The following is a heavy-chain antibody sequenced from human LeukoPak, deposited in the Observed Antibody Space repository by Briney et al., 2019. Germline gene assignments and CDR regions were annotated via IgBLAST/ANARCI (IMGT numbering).Heavy chain of an antibody. CDR2: INPGGGST. V-gene: IGHV1-46*01. D-gene: IGHD3-10*01. Sequence: GASVKVSCKASGYTFTSYYMHWVRQAPGQGLEWMGIINPGGGSTSYAQKFQGRATMTRDTSTSTVYMELSSLRSEDTAVYYCARAGYYYGSGSPLDYWGQGTLVTVSS. J-gene: IGHJ4*02. CDR1: GYTFTSYY. CDR3: ARAGYYYGSGSPLDY.